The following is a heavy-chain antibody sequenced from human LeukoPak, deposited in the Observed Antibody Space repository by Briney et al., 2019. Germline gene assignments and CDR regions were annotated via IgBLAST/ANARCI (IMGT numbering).Heavy chain of an antibody. J-gene: IGHJ6*03. CDR1: GFTFSDYY. D-gene: IGHD3-10*01. Sequence: PGGSLRLSCAASGFTFSDYYMSWIRQAPGKGLEWVSYISSSGSTIYYADSVKGRFTISRDNAKNSLYLQMNSLRAEDTAVYYCARESSITMVRGVILYYYYMDVWGKGTTVTISS. CDR3: ARESSITMVRGVILYYYYMDV. CDR2: ISSSGSTI. V-gene: IGHV3-11*01.